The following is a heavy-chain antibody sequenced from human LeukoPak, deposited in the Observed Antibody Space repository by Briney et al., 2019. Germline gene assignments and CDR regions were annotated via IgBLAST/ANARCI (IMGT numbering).Heavy chain of an antibody. D-gene: IGHD2-15*01. V-gene: IGHV4-39*01. CDR1: GGSISSSSYY. Sequence: SETLSLTCTVSGGSISSSSYYWGWIRQPPGKGLEWIGTIYYTGSTYYNPSLKSRVTISVDTSKNQFSLKLSSVTAADTAVYYCASLLGYCSGGSCSGGVDYWGQGTLVTVSS. CDR2: IYYTGST. CDR3: ASLLGYCSGGSCSGGVDY. J-gene: IGHJ4*02.